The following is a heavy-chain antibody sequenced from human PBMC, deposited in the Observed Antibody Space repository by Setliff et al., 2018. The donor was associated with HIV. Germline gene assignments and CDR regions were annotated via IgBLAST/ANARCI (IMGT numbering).Heavy chain of an antibody. Sequence: SETLSLTCTVSGGAMNNNYWSWIRQPAGKGLEWIGRIYIRGTNYNPSLKTRPTMSLDTSSNQFSLNLNSVTAADTAVYYCARGSWGSWRFDYWGQGTLVTVSS. CDR2: IYIRGT. V-gene: IGHV4-4*07. CDR1: GGAMNNNY. D-gene: IGHD6-13*01. CDR3: ARGSWGSWRFDY. J-gene: IGHJ4*02.